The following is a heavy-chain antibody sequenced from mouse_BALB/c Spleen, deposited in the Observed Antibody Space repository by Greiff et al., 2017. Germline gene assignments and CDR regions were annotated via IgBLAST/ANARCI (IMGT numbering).Heavy chain of an antibody. V-gene: IGHV1-69*02. CDR2: IYPSDSYT. D-gene: IGHD2-14*01. J-gene: IGHJ4*01. CDR1: GYTFTSYW. CDR3: TRGGYRYDYYAMDY. Sequence: QVQLQQSGAELVRPGASVKLSCKASGYTFTSYWINWVKQRPGQGLEWIGNIYPSDSYTNYNQKFKDKATLTVDKSSSTAYMQLSSPTSEDSAVYYCTRGGYRYDYYAMDYWGQGTSVTVSS.